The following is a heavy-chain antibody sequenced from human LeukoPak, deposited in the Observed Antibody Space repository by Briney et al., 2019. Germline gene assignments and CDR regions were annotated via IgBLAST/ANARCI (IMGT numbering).Heavy chain of an antibody. CDR2: IYYSGST. CDR3: ARGPYSSGWYSGRWFDP. V-gene: IGHV4-59*12. Sequence: SETLSLTCTVSGGSISSYYWSWIRQPPGKGLEWIGHIYYSGSTNYNPSLKSRVTISVDTSKNQFSLKQSSVTAADTAVYYCARGPYSSGWYSGRWFDPWGQGTLVTVSS. J-gene: IGHJ5*02. CDR1: GGSISSYY. D-gene: IGHD6-19*01.